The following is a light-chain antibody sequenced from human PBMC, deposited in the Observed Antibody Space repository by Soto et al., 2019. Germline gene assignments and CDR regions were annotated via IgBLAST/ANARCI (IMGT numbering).Light chain of an antibody. CDR1: QSVGSQ. CDR2: DAS. J-gene: IGKJ4*01. CDR3: QQRSSWPLT. V-gene: IGKV3-11*01. Sequence: EVVLTQSPATLFLSPGERATLSCRASQSVGSQLAWYQQKPGQAPRLLINDASNRATGIPARFSGSGSGTDFTLTISSLEPEDFAVYYCQQRSSWPLTFGGGTKVEIK.